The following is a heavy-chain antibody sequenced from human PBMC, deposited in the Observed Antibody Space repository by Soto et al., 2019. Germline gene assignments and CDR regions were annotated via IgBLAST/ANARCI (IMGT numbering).Heavy chain of an antibody. J-gene: IGHJ5*02. CDR1: GGSISSSSYY. D-gene: IGHD3-22*01. Sequence: ETLSLTCTVPGGSISSSSYYWGWIRQPPGKGLEWIGSIYYSGSTYYNPSLKSRVTISVDTSKNQFSLKLSSVTAADTAVYYCARPYYDSSGYPYNWFDPWGQGTLVTVSS. CDR2: IYYSGST. V-gene: IGHV4-39*01. CDR3: ARPYYDSSGYPYNWFDP.